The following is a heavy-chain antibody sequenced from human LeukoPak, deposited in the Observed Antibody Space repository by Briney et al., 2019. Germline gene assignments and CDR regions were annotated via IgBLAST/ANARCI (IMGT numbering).Heavy chain of an antibody. D-gene: IGHD2-15*01. CDR3: ARVWSKGGRYAFDI. V-gene: IGHV1-46*01. CDR2: INPSGGST. Sequence: ASVKVSCKASGYTFTSYYMHWVRQAPGQGLEWMGIINPSGGSTSYAQKFQGRVTMTRDTSISTAYMELSRLRSDDTAVYYCARVWSKGGRYAFDIWGQGTMVTVSS. J-gene: IGHJ3*02. CDR1: GYTFTSYY.